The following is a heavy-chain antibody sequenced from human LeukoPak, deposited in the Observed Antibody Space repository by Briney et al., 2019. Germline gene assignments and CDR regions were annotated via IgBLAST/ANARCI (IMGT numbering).Heavy chain of an antibody. D-gene: IGHD3-22*01. CDR2: IIPIFGTA. Sequence: SVKVSCKASGGTFSSYAISWVRQAPGQGLEWMGGIIPIFGTANYAQKFQGRVTMTRDMSTTTDYMELRSLRSDDTAVYYCARGSPPRRNYDSSGYYSYYFDYWGQGTLVTVSS. J-gene: IGHJ4*02. CDR1: GGTFSSYA. V-gene: IGHV1-69*05. CDR3: ARGSPPRRNYDSSGYYSYYFDY.